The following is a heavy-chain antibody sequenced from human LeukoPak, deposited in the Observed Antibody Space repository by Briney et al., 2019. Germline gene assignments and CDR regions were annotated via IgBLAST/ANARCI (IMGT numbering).Heavy chain of an antibody. J-gene: IGHJ4*02. V-gene: IGHV3-30*18. CDR3: AKDKSPAAGGRYYFDY. D-gene: IGHD6-13*01. CDR2: ISYDGSNK. Sequence: GGSLRLSCAASGFTFSSYGMHWVRQAPGKGLEWVAVISYDGSNKYYADSVKGRFTISRDNSKNTLYLQMNSLRAGDTAVYYCAKDKSPAAGGRYYFDYWGQGTLVTVSS. CDR1: GFTFSSYG.